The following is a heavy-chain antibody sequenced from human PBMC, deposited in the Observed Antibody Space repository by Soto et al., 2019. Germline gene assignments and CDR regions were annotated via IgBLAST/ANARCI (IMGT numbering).Heavy chain of an antibody. Sequence: ASVKVSCKASGYTLTSYGISWVRQAPGQGLEWMGWISAYNGNTNYAQKFQGRVTMTTDTSTSTAYMELRSLRSDDTAVYYCARDLRLQYFQHWGQGTLVTVSS. CDR2: ISAYNGNT. D-gene: IGHD2-15*01. CDR1: GYTLTSYG. CDR3: ARDLRLQYFQH. V-gene: IGHV1-18*01. J-gene: IGHJ1*01.